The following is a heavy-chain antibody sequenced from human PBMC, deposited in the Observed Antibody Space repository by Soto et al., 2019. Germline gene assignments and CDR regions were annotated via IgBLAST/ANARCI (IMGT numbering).Heavy chain of an antibody. CDR2: IKQDGSEK. J-gene: IGHJ6*02. V-gene: IGHV3-7*01. CDR3: ARSLIQLYYYYGMDC. D-gene: IGHD5-18*01. CDR1: GFTFSSYW. Sequence: PGGSLRLSCAASGFTFSSYWMSWVRQAPGKGLEWVANIKQDGSEKYYVDSVKGRFTISRDNAKNSLYLQMNSLRAEDTAVYYCARSLIQLYYYYGMDCWGQGSSVTVSS.